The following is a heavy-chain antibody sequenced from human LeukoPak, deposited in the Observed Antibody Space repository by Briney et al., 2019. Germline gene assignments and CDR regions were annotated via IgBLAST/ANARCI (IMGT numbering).Heavy chain of an antibody. D-gene: IGHD6-13*01. CDR2: IYTSGST. V-gene: IGHV4-4*07. J-gene: IGHJ5*02. Sequence: PSETLSLTCTVSGGSISSYYWSWIRQPAGKGLEWIGRIYTSGSTNYNPSLKSRVTMSVDTSKNQFSLKLSSVTAADTAVYYCARQPHFSSSWYRGNVWFDPWGQGTLVTVSS. CDR1: GGSISSYY. CDR3: ARQPHFSSSWYRGNVWFDP.